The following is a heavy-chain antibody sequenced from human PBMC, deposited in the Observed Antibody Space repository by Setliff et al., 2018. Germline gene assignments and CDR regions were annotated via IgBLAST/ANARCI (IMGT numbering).Heavy chain of an antibody. CDR2: INNYNFNT. Sequence: ASVKVSCKASGYTFTNFGITWVRQAPGQGLEWMGWINNYNFNTNYAQKLQGRVTMAIDTSTSTAYMELSRLRSDDTAVYYCARDLNRWFGEFAFDIWGQGTMVTVSS. CDR3: ARDLNRWFGEFAFDI. J-gene: IGHJ3*02. V-gene: IGHV1-18*01. D-gene: IGHD3-10*01. CDR1: GYTFTNFG.